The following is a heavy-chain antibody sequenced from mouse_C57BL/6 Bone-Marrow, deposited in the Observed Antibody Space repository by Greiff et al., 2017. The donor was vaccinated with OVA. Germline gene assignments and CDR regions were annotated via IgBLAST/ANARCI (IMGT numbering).Heavy chain of an antibody. CDR2: INPSTGGT. CDR3: AGEWDAMDY. CDR1: GYSFTGYY. Sequence: VQLQHSGPELVKPGASVKISCKASGYSFTGYYMNWVKQSPEKSLEWIGEINPSTGGTTYNQKFKAKATLTVDKSSSTAYMQLKSLTSEDSAVYYCAGEWDAMDYWGQGTSVTVSS. J-gene: IGHJ4*01. V-gene: IGHV1-42*01. D-gene: IGHD1-3*01.